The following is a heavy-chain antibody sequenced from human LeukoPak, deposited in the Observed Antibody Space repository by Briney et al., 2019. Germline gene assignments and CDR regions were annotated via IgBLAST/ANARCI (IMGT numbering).Heavy chain of an antibody. Sequence: AGGSLRLSCAVSGFTVSSNYVSWVRQAPGKGLEWVSTISDSGGSTFYADSVKGRFTISRDNSKNTLFLQINSLRAEDTAIYYCAGLYGGSYAYWGQGTLVTVSS. D-gene: IGHD1-26*01. CDR2: ISDSGGST. CDR3: AGLYGGSYAY. V-gene: IGHV3-23*01. CDR1: GFTVSSNY. J-gene: IGHJ4*02.